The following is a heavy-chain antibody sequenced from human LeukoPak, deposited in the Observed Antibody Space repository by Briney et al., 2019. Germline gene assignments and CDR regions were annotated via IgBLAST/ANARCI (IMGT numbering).Heavy chain of an antibody. CDR2: ISSSSSYI. CDR1: GFTFSSYS. V-gene: IGHV3-21*04. Sequence: GGSLRLSCAASGFTFSSYSMNWVRQAPGKGLEWVSSISSSSSYIYYADSVKGRFTISRDNAKNSLYLQMNSLRAEDTALYHCARALYYDFWSGSPDDAFDIWGQGTMVTVSS. D-gene: IGHD3-3*01. J-gene: IGHJ3*02. CDR3: ARALYYDFWSGSPDDAFDI.